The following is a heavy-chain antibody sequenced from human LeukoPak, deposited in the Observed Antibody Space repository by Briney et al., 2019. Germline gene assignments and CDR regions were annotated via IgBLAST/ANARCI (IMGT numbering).Heavy chain of an antibody. J-gene: IGHJ6*02. D-gene: IGHD3-10*01. Sequence: PGGSLRLSCAASGFTFSNFGIHWVRQAPGKGLEWVAVISYDGSNEYSADSVKGRFTISRDNSKNTLYLQMNSLGPEDTAVYFCAKDSYYGSGSYPFYYFYYGMDVWGQGTTVTVSS. CDR1: GFTFSNFG. V-gene: IGHV3-30*18. CDR3: AKDSYYGSGSYPFYYFYYGMDV. CDR2: ISYDGSNE.